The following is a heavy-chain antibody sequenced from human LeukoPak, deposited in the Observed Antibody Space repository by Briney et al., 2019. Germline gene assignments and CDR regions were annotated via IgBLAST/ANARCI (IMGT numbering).Heavy chain of an antibody. J-gene: IGHJ4*02. V-gene: IGHV3-23*01. CDR2: ISTSGAGT. CDR3: AKDQSWDFDY. CDR1: GFTFSNFA. Sequence: PGGSLRLSCAASGFTFSNFAMSWVRQAPGKGLEWVSEISTSGAGTYYADPVKGRFTISRDNSKNTLYLQMNSLRAEDTAVYYCAKDQSWDFDYWGQGTLVTVSS. D-gene: IGHD6-13*01.